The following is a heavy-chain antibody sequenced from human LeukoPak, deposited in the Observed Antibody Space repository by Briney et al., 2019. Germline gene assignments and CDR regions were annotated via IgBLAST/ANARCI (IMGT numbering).Heavy chain of an antibody. V-gene: IGHV1-69*13. Sequence: ASVKVSCKASGGTFSSYAVNWVRQAPGQGLEWMGGIIPIFGTASYAQKFQGRVIITADESTSTAYMELSSLGSEDTALYYCARSGGHYYYYYSMDVWGNGTTVTVSS. CDR2: IIPIFGTA. CDR1: GGTFSSYA. J-gene: IGHJ6*03. CDR3: ARSGGHYYYYYSMDV. D-gene: IGHD3-16*01.